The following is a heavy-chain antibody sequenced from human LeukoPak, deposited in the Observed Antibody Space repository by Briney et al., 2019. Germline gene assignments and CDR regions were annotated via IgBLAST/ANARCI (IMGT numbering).Heavy chain of an antibody. V-gene: IGHV3-23*01. CDR1: GFTFSSYA. Sequence: SGGSLRLSCAASGFTFSSYAMNWVRQAPGKGLEWVSGISGSGGSTFYTDSVKGRFTISRDNSKNTLYLQMNSLRADDTAVYYCTRSFRGYDFYYFDYWGQGILVTVSS. CDR2: ISGSGGST. CDR3: TRSFRGYDFYYFDY. J-gene: IGHJ4*02. D-gene: IGHD5-12*01.